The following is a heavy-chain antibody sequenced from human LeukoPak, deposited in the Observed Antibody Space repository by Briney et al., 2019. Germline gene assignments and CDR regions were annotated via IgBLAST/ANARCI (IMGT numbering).Heavy chain of an antibody. CDR2: INHSGST. CDR3: ARGRPSALSSSWSAHYYYYMDV. D-gene: IGHD6-6*01. Sequence: PSETLSLTCAVYGGSFSGYYWSWIRQPPGMGLEWIGDINHSGSTNYNPSLKSRVTISVDTSKNQFSLKLTSVTAADTAVYYCARGRPSALSSSWSAHYYYYMDVWGKGTTVTVSS. CDR1: GGSFSGYY. V-gene: IGHV4-34*01. J-gene: IGHJ6*03.